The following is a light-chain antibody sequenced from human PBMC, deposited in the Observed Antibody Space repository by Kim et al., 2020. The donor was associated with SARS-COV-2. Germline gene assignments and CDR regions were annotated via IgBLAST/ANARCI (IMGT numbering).Light chain of an antibody. CDR3: QQFGASPIT. V-gene: IGKV3-20*01. CDR1: QSVTSSY. CDR2: GAS. Sequence: EIVLTQSPGSLSLSPGERATFSCRASQSVTSSYVAWYQHKPGQAPRLLIYGASSRATGIPDRVSGSGSGTDFTLTISRLEPEDFAVYYCQQFGASPITFGQGTRLEIK. J-gene: IGKJ5*01.